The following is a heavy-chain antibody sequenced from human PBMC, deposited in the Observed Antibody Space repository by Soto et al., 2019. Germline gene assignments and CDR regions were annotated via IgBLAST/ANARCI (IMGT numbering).Heavy chain of an antibody. CDR3: ARSPMGATYFDY. Sequence: EVQLVESGGGLIQPGGSLRLSCAASGFTVSSNYMSWVRQAPVKGLEWVSVIYSGGSTYYADSVKGRFTISRDNSKNTLYLQMNSLRAEDTAVYYCARSPMGATYFDYWGQGTLVTVSS. CDR1: GFTVSSNY. D-gene: IGHD1-26*01. J-gene: IGHJ4*02. V-gene: IGHV3-53*01. CDR2: IYSGGST.